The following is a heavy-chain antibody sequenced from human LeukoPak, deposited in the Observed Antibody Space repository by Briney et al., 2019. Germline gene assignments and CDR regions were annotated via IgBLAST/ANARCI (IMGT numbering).Heavy chain of an antibody. CDR3: ARLGDSSSGDY. Sequence: GASLQISCEGSGSSFTSYWIGWVRPLPGKGLEWMGIIYPGDSDTRYSPSFQGQVTISADKSISTAYLQWSSLKASDTAMYYCARLGDSSSGDYWGQGTLVTVSS. V-gene: IGHV5-51*01. J-gene: IGHJ4*02. CDR1: GSSFTSYW. CDR2: IYPGDSDT. D-gene: IGHD6-13*01.